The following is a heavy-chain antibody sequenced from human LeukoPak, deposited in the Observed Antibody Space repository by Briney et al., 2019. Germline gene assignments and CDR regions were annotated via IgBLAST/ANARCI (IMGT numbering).Heavy chain of an antibody. CDR1: GGSFSGYY. J-gene: IGHJ4*02. Sequence: SETLSLTCAVYGGSFSGYYWSWIRQPPGKGLEWIGEINHSGSTNYNPSLKSRVTISVDTSKNHFSLILTSVTAADTAVYYCTRDSSGYDWFYDYWGQGTLVTVSS. CDR2: INHSGST. V-gene: IGHV4-34*01. D-gene: IGHD5-12*01. CDR3: TRDSSGYDWFYDY.